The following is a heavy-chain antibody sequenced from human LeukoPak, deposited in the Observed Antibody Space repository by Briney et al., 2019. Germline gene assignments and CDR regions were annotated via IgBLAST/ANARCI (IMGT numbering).Heavy chain of an antibody. Sequence: GRALILSCSASGFTFSNYGIHGVPQAPVKGLYWEADISYDVSKKYYTDSAKGRFTISRDNSKNPLYLKMHSLRAQDTAVYYCASGRSGYPPYWGQGTLVTVSS. CDR2: ISYDVSKK. D-gene: IGHD3-22*01. CDR3: ASGRSGYPPY. CDR1: GFTFSNYG. V-gene: IGHV3-30*03. J-gene: IGHJ4*02.